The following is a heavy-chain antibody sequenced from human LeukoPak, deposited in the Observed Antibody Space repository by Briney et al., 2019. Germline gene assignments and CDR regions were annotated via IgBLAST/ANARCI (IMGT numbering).Heavy chain of an antibody. CDR2: INHSGST. J-gene: IGHJ5*02. D-gene: IGHD4-17*01. CDR3: ATQSTVTTEDWFDP. V-gene: IGHV4-34*01. CDR1: GGSFSGYY. Sequence: SETLSLTCAVYGGSFSGYYWSWIRQPPGKGLEWIGEINHSGSTNYNPSLKSRVTISVDTSKNQFSLKLSSVTAADTAVYYCATQSTVTTEDWFDPWGQGTLVTVSS.